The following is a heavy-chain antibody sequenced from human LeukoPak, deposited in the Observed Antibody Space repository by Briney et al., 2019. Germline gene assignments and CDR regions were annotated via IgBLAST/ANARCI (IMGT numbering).Heavy chain of an antibody. D-gene: IGHD4-17*01. CDR2: ISGSGGST. CDR3: ARDFIDLGDYILKDAFDI. CDR1: GFTFSSYA. Sequence: PGGSLRLSCAASGFTFSSYAMSWVRQAPGKGLEWVSAISGSGGSTYYADSVKGRFTISRDNSKNTLYLQMNSLRAEDTAVYYCARDFIDLGDYILKDAFDIWGQGTMVTVSS. J-gene: IGHJ3*02. V-gene: IGHV3-23*01.